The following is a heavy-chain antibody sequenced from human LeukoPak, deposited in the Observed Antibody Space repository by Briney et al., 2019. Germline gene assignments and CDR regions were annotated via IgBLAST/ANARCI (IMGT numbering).Heavy chain of an antibody. CDR1: GYSISSGYY. Sequence: SETLSLTCTVSGYSISSGYYWGWIRQPPGKGLEWIGSIYHSGSTYYNPSLKSRVTISVDTSKNQFSLKLRSVTAADTAVYYCGGALEGPFRSVDYWGQGTLVTVSS. V-gene: IGHV4-38-2*02. J-gene: IGHJ4*02. CDR2: IYHSGST. CDR3: GGALEGPFRSVDY. D-gene: IGHD1-1*01.